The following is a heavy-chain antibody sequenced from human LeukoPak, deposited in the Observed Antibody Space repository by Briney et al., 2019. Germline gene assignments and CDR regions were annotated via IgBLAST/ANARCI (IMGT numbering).Heavy chain of an antibody. V-gene: IGHV4-59*08. J-gene: IGHJ4*02. D-gene: IGHD2-8*02. Sequence: SETLSLTCTVSGDSMCNYYWSWVRQSPGTGLEWIGYVHHSGDTNYNPSLKSRVTISLDTSKNQFSLKLSSVTAADTAVYYCAGHHPRNTVDFWGQGTLVTVSS. CDR1: GDSMCNYY. CDR3: AGHHPRNTVDF. CDR2: VHHSGDT.